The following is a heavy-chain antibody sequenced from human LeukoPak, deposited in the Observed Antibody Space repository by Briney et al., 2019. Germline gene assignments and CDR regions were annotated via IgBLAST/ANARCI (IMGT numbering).Heavy chain of an antibody. CDR3: AREGMYYYGSGSYYPDY. D-gene: IGHD3-10*01. CDR2: IYHSGST. CDR1: GGSISSNYW. J-gene: IGHJ4*02. V-gene: IGHV4-4*02. Sequence: SETLSLTCAVSGGSISSNYWWSWVRQPPGKGLEWIGEIYHSGSTDFNPSLKSRVTISVDTSKNQFSLKLSSVTAADTAVYYCAREGMYYYGSGSYYPDYWGQGTLVTVSS.